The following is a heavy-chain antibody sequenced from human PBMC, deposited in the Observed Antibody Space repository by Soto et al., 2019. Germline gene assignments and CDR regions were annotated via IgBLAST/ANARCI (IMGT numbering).Heavy chain of an antibody. CDR3: ARDFRGDLTDYGMDV. Sequence: LSLTCTVPGRSISSYYWSWIRQPPGKGLEWIGYIYYSGSTNYNPSLKSRVTISVDTSKNQFSLKLSSVTAADTAVYYCARDFRGDLTDYGMDVWGQGTTVTVSS. V-gene: IGHV4-59*01. CDR2: IYYSGST. J-gene: IGHJ6*02. CDR1: GRSISSYY. D-gene: IGHD4-17*01.